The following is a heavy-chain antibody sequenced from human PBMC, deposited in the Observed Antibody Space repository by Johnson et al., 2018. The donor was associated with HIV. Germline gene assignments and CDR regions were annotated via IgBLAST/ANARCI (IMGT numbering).Heavy chain of an antibody. J-gene: IGHJ3*02. CDR3: ARQTLRAFDI. CDR1: GFTFSSYW. Sequence: VQLVESGGGLVQPGGSLRLSCAASGFTFSSYWMSWVRQAPGKGLEWVANIKQDGSEKYYVDSVKGRFTIPRDNSKNTLYLQMNSLRAEDTAVYYCARQTLRAFDIWGQGTMVTVSS. V-gene: IGHV3-7*02. CDR2: IKQDGSEK.